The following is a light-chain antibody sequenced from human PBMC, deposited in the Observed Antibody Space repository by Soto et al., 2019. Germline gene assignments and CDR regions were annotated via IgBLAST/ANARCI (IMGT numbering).Light chain of an antibody. CDR1: QRIDNF. CDR2: GAS. J-gene: IGKJ2*01. V-gene: IGKV1-39*01. CDR3: QQRYKTSLSS. Sequence: DIQMTQSPSFLSASVGDRVTITCRASQRIDNFLNWYQQKPGKAPKLLIYGASSLQSGVPSRFSGSGSGTDFTLTITSLQPEDSATYHCQQRYKTSLSSFGQGTKVDI.